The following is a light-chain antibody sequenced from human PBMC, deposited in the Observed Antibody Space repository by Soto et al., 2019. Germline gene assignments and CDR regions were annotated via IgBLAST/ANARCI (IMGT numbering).Light chain of an antibody. CDR3: SSYVGSSNFV. J-gene: IGLJ1*01. Sequence: QSALTQPPSASGSPGQSVIISCTGTSSDVGFYNYVSWYQQHPGKAPKLMIYEVSKRPSGVPDRFSGSKSGNTASLTVSGLQAEDEAAYYCSSYVGSSNFVFGTGTKLTVL. CDR2: EVS. V-gene: IGLV2-8*01. CDR1: SSDVGFYNY.